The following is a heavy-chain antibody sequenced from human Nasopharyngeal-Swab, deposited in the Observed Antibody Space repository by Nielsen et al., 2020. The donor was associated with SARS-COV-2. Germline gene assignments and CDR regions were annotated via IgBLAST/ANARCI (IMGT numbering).Heavy chain of an antibody. CDR2: IIPIFGTA. V-gene: IGHV1-69*13. Sequence: SVKVSCKASGGTFSSYAISWVRQAPGQGLEWMEGIIPIFGTANYAQKFQGRVTITADESTSTAYMELSSLRSEDTAVYYCARGGYYGSGSYFHYYYGMDVWGQGTTVTVSS. CDR3: ARGGYYGSGSYFHYYYGMDV. J-gene: IGHJ6*02. D-gene: IGHD3-10*01. CDR1: GGTFSSYA.